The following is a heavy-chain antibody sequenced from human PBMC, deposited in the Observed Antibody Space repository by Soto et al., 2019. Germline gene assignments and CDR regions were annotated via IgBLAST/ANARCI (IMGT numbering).Heavy chain of an antibody. D-gene: IGHD2-15*01. V-gene: IGHV3-30*03. CDR1: GFTFSSFA. CDR3: ARDLEGVVVSASPAY. Sequence: GGSLRLSCAASGFTFSSFAMHWVRQAPGKGLEWVAVISYDGTNKYYADSVKGRFTISRDNSKNTLFLQLNSLGAEDTAVYYCARDLEGVVVSASPAYWGQGTLVTVSS. J-gene: IGHJ4*02. CDR2: ISYDGTNK.